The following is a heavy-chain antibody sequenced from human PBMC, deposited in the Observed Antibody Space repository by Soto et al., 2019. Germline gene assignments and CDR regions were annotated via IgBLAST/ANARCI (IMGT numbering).Heavy chain of an antibody. CDR3: ASIFSYDFWSGYRPFDY. J-gene: IGHJ4*02. Sequence: PGESLKISCKGSGYSFTSYWIGWVRQMPGKGLEWMGIIYPGDSDTRYSPSFQGQVTISADKSISTAYLQWSSLKASDTAMYYCASIFSYDFWSGYRPFDYWGQGTLVTVSS. CDR1: GYSFTSYW. D-gene: IGHD3-3*01. CDR2: IYPGDSDT. V-gene: IGHV5-51*01.